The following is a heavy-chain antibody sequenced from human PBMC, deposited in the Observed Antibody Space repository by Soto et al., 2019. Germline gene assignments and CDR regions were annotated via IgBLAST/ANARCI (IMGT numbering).Heavy chain of an antibody. CDR2: ISSRGDT. V-gene: IGHV3-21*01. Sequence: GGSLILWWAASGFRFSTYSINWVRQAPGKGLEWVSSISSRGDTYYADSVKGRFTISRDNAKSSVSLQMDGLRAEDAAVYYCAREETAWPLAYGLDVWGQGTTVTVSS. CDR1: GFRFSTYS. D-gene: IGHD2-21*02. CDR3: AREETAWPLAYGLDV. J-gene: IGHJ6*02.